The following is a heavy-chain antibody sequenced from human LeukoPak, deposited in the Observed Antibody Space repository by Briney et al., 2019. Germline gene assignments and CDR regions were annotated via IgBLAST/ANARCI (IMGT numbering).Heavy chain of an antibody. CDR2: IYYSGST. Sequence: SETLSLTCTVSGGSISSYYWSWIRQPPGKGLEWIGYIYYSGSTNYNPSLKSRVTISVDTSKNQFSLKLSSVTAAGTAVYYCARDLAAAGHYYYYGMDVWGQGTTVTVSS. CDR1: GGSISSYY. J-gene: IGHJ6*02. D-gene: IGHD6-13*01. V-gene: IGHV4-59*01. CDR3: ARDLAAAGHYYYYGMDV.